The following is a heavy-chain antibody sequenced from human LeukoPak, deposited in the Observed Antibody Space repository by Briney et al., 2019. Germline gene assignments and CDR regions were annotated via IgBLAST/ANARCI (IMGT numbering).Heavy chain of an antibody. CDR1: GYTFTSYD. J-gene: IGHJ4*02. Sequence: GASAKVSCKASGYTFTSYDTNWVRQATGQGLEWMGWMNPNSGNTGYAQKFQGRVTMTRNTSISTTYMELSSLRSEDTAVYYCARDVGVYSSGYGYWGQGTLVTVSS. V-gene: IGHV1-8*01. CDR2: MNPNSGNT. D-gene: IGHD3-22*01. CDR3: ARDVGVYSSGYGY.